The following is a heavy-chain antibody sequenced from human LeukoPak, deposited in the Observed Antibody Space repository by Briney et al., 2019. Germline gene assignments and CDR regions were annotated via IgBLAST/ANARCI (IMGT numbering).Heavy chain of an antibody. CDR1: GFRFSNYA. CDR2: ISGRGAET. J-gene: IGHJ6*03. Sequence: GGSLRLSCVASGFRFSNYAMTWVRQAPGKGLEWVSAISGRGAETYYADSVKGRFTISRDNSKNTLHLQMNSLRAEDTAVYYCTTPGSYYYYYYMDVWGKGTTVTVSS. CDR3: TTPGSYYYYYYMDV. D-gene: IGHD3-10*01. V-gene: IGHV3-23*01.